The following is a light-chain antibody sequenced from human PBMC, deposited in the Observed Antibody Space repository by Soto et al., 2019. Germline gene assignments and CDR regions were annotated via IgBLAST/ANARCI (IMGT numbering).Light chain of an antibody. CDR2: WES. CDR1: QSVLYSSNNKNY. V-gene: IGKV4-1*01. J-gene: IGKJ1*01. CDR3: QQYYSTPFT. Sequence: DIVMTQSPDSLAVSLGERATINCKSSQSVLYSSNNKNYLAWYQQKPGQPPKMXIYWESTRESGVPDRFSGSGSGTDFTLTISSLQAEDVAVYYCQQYYSTPFTCGQGTKGDIK.